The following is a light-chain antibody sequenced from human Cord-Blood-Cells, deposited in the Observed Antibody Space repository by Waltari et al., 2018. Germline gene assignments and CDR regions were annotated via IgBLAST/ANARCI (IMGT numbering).Light chain of an antibody. V-gene: IGKV3-15*01. CDR2: GAS. CDR3: QQYNNWPPLT. J-gene: IGKJ4*01. Sequence: EIVMTQSPATLSVSPGERATLSCRASQSVSSTLAWYQQKPGQAPRLLIYGASTRATGIPARFSGSGSGTEFPLTISSLQSEDFAVYSCQQYNNWPPLTIGGGTKVEIK. CDR1: QSVSST.